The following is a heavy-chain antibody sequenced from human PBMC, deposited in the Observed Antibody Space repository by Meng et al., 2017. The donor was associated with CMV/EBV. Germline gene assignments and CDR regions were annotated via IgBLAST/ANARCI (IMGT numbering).Heavy chain of an antibody. V-gene: IGHV4-34*01. J-gene: IGHJ4*02. D-gene: IGHD3-22*01. CDR2: INHSGST. Sequence: GSLRLSCAVYGGSFSGYYWSWIRQPPGKGLEWIGEINHSGSTNYNPSLKSRVTISVDTSKNQFSLKLSSVTAADTAVYYCASLGTMIVVENWGQGTLVTVSS. CDR3: ASLGTMIVVEN. CDR1: GGSFSGYY.